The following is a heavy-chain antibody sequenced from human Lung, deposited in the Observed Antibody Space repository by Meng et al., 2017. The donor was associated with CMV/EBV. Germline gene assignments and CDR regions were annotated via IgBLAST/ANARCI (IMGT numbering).Heavy chain of an antibody. V-gene: IGHV3-9*01. CDR1: GFIFDDYA. D-gene: IGHD1-26*01. Sequence: SCAASGFIFDDYAMHWVRQAPGKGLEWVSGISWNSGSIGYADSEKGRFTFSRDNAKNSLYLQMNSLRAEDTALYYCAKDISSSIRGFFDYWGQGTXVTVSS. CDR3: AKDISSSIRGFFDY. CDR2: ISWNSGSI. J-gene: IGHJ4*02.